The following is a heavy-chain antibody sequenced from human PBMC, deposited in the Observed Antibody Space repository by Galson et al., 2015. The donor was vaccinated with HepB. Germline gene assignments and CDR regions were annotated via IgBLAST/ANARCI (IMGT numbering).Heavy chain of an antibody. CDR2: IRRSDGSTYYGGST. CDR3: AKKAAASPYNFYMDV. Sequence: SLRLSCAASGFTFSNYGMTWVRRAPGKGLEWVAAIRRSDGSTYYGGSTFYADSVKGRFTISRNDSKDTLYLQMDSLRVDDTALYYCAKKAAASPYNFYMDVWGKGTTVTVSS. J-gene: IGHJ6*03. CDR1: GFTFSNYG. D-gene: IGHD6-25*01. V-gene: IGHV3-23*01.